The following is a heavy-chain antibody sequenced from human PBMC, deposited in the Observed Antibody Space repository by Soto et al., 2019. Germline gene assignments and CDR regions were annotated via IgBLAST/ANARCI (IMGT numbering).Heavy chain of an antibody. CDR1: GGSVSSGSYY. J-gene: IGHJ6*02. Sequence: PSETLSLTCTVSGGSVSSGSYYWSWIRQPPGKGLEWIGYIYYSGSTNYNPSLKSRVTISVDTSKNQFSLKLSSVTAADTAVYYCAREHGYCSSTSCSPGYYYYGMDVWGQGTTVTVSS. V-gene: IGHV4-61*01. D-gene: IGHD2-2*03. CDR3: AREHGYCSSTSCSPGYYYYGMDV. CDR2: IYYSGST.